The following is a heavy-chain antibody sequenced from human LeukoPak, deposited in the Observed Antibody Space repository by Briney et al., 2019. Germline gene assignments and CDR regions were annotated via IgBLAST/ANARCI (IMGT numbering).Heavy chain of an antibody. J-gene: IGHJ4*02. CDR1: GFTFSSYA. V-gene: IGHV3-23*01. Sequence: GSLRLSCAASGFTFSSYAMSWVRQAPGKGLEWVSAISGSGGSTYYADSVKGRFTISRDNSKNTLYLQMNSLRAEDTAVYYCAKDREMYDYGGYFDYWGQGTLVTVSS. CDR3: AKDREMYDYGGYFDY. D-gene: IGHD4-23*01. CDR2: ISGSGGST.